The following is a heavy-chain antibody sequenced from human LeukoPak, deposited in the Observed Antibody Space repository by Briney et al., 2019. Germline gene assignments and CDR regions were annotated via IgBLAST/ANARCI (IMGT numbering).Heavy chain of an antibody. CDR2: IIPILGIA. CDR3: ARTGSYWNTKEHNWFDP. Sequence: HRASVKVSCKASGGTFSSYTISWVRQAPGQGLEWMGRIIPILGIANYAQKFQGRVTITADKSTSTAYMELSSLRSEDTAVYYCARTGSYWNTKEHNWFDPWGQGTLVTVSS. D-gene: IGHD1/OR15-1a*01. J-gene: IGHJ5*02. V-gene: IGHV1-69*02. CDR1: GGTFSSYT.